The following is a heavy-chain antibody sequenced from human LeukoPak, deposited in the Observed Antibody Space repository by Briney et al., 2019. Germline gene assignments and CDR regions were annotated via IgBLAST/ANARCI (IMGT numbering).Heavy chain of an antibody. V-gene: IGHV4-59*08. CDR1: GGCISNYY. D-gene: IGHD3-3*01. CDR2: IYYSGTT. J-gene: IGHJ4*02. CDR3: ARQGYWSGYYVFDY. Sequence: SETLSLTCTVSGGCISNYYWRWVRQPPGKGLEYIGFIYYSGTTNYNPSLKSRVTISVDTSKNQFSLKLSSATAADTAVYYCARQGYWSGYYVFDYWGQETLVTVSS.